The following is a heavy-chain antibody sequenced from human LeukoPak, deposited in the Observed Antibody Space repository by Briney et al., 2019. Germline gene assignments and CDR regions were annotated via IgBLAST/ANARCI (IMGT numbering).Heavy chain of an antibody. CDR3: VRDKTFEVVNFFDC. D-gene: IGHD3-3*01. CDR1: GVSITSGNYY. V-gene: IGHV4-39*07. J-gene: IGHJ4*02. CDR2: VYYSGST. Sequence: SETLSLTCTVSGVSITSGNYYWGWLRQPPGKGLEWIGSVYYSGSTYYNPSLKSRITVSLDTSKNQFSLKVRSVTAADTAVYYCVRDKTFEVVNFFDCWGQGTLVTVSS.